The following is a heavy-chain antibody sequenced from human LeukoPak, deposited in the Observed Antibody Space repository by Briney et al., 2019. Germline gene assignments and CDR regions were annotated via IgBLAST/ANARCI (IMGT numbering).Heavy chain of an antibody. V-gene: IGHV3-30*02. D-gene: IGHD3-10*01. J-gene: IGHJ4*02. CDR1: GFTFSSYG. CDR2: IRYDGSNK. CDR3: AKDLWFGELSKGAFDY. Sequence: GRSLRLSCAASGFTFSSYGMHWVRQAPGKGLEWVAFIRYDGSNKYYADSVKGRFTISRDNSKNTLYLQMNSLRAEDTAVYYCAKDLWFGELSKGAFDYWGQGTLVTVSS.